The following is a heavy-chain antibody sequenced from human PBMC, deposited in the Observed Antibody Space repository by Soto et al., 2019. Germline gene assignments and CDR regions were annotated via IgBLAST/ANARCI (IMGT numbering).Heavy chain of an antibody. J-gene: IGHJ5*02. CDR2: IYYSGST. V-gene: IGHV4-31*02. CDR3: ARDAHYYDSSGYYGWFDP. D-gene: IGHD3-22*01. CDR1: GFTFSDYY. Sequence: LRLSCAASGFTFSDYYMSWIRQAPGKGLEWIGYIYYSGSTYYNPSLKSRVTISVDTSKNQFSLKLSSVTAADTAVYYCARDAHYYDSSGYYGWFDPWGQGTLVTVSS.